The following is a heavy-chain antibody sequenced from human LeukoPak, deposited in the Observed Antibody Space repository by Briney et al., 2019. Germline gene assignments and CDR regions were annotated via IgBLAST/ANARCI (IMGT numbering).Heavy chain of an antibody. CDR2: IWYDGSNK. J-gene: IGHJ4*02. V-gene: IGHV3-33*06. Sequence: RXLRLSCAASGLTFSSYGMHWVRQAPGKGLEWVAVIWYDGSNKYYADSVKGRFTISRDNSKNTLYLQMNSLRAEDTAVYYCAKDSKESGFDYWGQGTLVTVSS. CDR1: GLTFSSYG. CDR3: AKDSKESGFDY. D-gene: IGHD3-10*01.